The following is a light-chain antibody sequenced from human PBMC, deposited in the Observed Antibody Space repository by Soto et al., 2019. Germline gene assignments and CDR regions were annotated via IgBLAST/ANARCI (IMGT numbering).Light chain of an antibody. V-gene: IGKV1-33*01. J-gene: IGKJ4*01. CDR1: QDISHN. Sequence: DIQMTQSPSSLSASVGDRVTITCQASQDISHNVNWYQQKPGKAPNLLIFDASKLEGGVPSRFTGSGSGTHFSFTDSSLQREATATYYCQHYDTLPPTFGGGTTLELK. CDR3: QHYDTLPPT. CDR2: DAS.